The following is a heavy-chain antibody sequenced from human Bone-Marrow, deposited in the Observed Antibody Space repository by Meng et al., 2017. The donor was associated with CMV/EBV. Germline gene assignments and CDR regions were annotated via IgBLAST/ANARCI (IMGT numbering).Heavy chain of an antibody. CDR1: CYIFTNYW. CDR3: ARRGGSSLHWFDP. D-gene: IGHD6-6*01. J-gene: IGHJ5*02. CDR2: IYPRDSII. V-gene: IGHV5-51*01. Sequence: CKGSCYIFTNYWIGWVRQVPGKGLEWMGIIYPRDSIIRYNPSFQGHVTISADKSLRTAYLQWSSLKASDTAIYYCARRGGSSLHWFDPWGQGTLVTVSS.